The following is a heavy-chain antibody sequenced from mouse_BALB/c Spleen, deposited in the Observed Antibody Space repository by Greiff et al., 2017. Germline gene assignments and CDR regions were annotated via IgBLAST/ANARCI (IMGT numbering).Heavy chain of an antibody. D-gene: IGHD2-4*01. CDR3: ARLGITTGFAY. CDR1: GYAFSSSW. V-gene: IGHV1-82*01. CDR2: IYPGDGDT. Sequence: VQLQQSGPELVKPGASVKISCKASGYAFSSSWMNWVKQRPGQGLEWIGRIYPGDGDTNYNGKFKGKATLTADKSSSTAYMQLSSLTSVDSAVYFCARLGITTGFAYWGQGTLVTVSA. J-gene: IGHJ3*01.